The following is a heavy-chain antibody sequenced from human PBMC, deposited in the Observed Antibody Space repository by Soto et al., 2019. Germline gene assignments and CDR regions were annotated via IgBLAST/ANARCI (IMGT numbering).Heavy chain of an antibody. CDR2: IYYSGST. Sequence: SETLSLTCTVSGGSISSSCYYRGWIRQPPGKGLEWIGSIYYSGSTYYNPSLKSRVTISVDTSKNQFSLKLSSVTAADTAVYYCARGTSGYDWGGYYYYYGMDVWGHGTTVPISS. V-gene: IGHV4-39*01. CDR1: GGSISSSCYY. D-gene: IGHD5-12*01. J-gene: IGHJ6*02. CDR3: ARGTSGYDWGGYYYYYGMDV.